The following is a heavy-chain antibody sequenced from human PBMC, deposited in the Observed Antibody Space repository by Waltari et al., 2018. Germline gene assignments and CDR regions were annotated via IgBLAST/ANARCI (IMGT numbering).Heavy chain of an antibody. Sequence: QVQLVQSGAEVKKPGASVKVSCKASGYTFTSYAMHWVRQAPGQRLEWLGWINAGNVNTKYSQEFQGRVTITRDQAASTAYMELSSLRSEDMVVYYCARESGGFYYDSSGYLDYWGQGTLVTVSS. CDR3: ARESGGFYYDSSGYLDY. J-gene: IGHJ4*02. V-gene: IGHV1-3*03. CDR1: GYTFTSYA. CDR2: INAGNVNT. D-gene: IGHD3-22*01.